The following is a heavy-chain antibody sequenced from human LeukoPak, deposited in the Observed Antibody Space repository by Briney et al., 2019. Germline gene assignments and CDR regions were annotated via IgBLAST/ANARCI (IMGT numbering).Heavy chain of an antibody. CDR1: GGSISSYY. CDR3: ASLWFGELSAFDI. D-gene: IGHD3-10*01. CDR2: IYTSGST. Sequence: SETLSLTCTVSGGSISSYYWSWIRQPPGKGLEWIGYIYTSGSTNYNPSLKSRVTISIDTSKNQFSLKLSSVTAADTAVYYCASLWFGELSAFDIWGQGAMVTVSS. J-gene: IGHJ3*02. V-gene: IGHV4-4*09.